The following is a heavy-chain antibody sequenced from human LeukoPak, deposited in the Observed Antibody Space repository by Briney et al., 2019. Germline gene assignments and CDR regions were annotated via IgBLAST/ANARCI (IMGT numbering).Heavy chain of an antibody. CDR2: INPDGSVT. D-gene: IGHD3-9*01. Sequence: GGSLRLSCAGSGFTFSRYTFNWVRQAPGKGLVWVSRINPDGSVTSYADSVKGRFTISRDNAMNTLYLQMNSLRAEDTAVYYCARDLDGWFDPWGQGTLVTVSS. CDR1: GFTFSRYT. CDR3: ARDLDGWFDP. V-gene: IGHV3-74*01. J-gene: IGHJ5*02.